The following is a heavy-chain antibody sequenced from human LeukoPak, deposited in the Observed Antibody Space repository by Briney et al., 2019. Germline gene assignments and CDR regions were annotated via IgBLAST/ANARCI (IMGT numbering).Heavy chain of an antibody. D-gene: IGHD3-22*01. CDR3: VLVVILPHDFDI. J-gene: IGHJ3*02. Sequence: GVSLQISCQGSGYGFTNYWIGWVRPMPGKGLEWMGIIYPRDSDTKYSPSFQGQVTISADKSISTAYLHWNSLKASDTAIYYCVLVVILPHDFDIGGQGTLFTVSS. CDR1: GYGFTNYW. V-gene: IGHV5-51*01. CDR2: IYPRDSDT.